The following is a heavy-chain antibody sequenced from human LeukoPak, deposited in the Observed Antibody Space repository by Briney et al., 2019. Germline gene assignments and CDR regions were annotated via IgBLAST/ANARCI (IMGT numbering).Heavy chain of an antibody. V-gene: IGHV4-30-2*06. D-gene: IGHD3-9*01. J-gene: IGHJ4*02. Sequence: SETLSLTCAVSGDSISSGGYSWSWIRQSPGKGLEWIGYIYHSGSTYYNPSLKSRVTISVDRSKNQFSLKLSSVTAADTAVYYCAREYDILTGYPGYWGQGTLVTVSS. CDR1: GDSISSGGYS. CDR2: IYHSGST. CDR3: AREYDILTGYPGY.